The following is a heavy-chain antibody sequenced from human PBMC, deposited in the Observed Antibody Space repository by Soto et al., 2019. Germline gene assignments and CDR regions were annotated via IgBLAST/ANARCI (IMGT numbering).Heavy chain of an antibody. CDR2: IYPGDSDT. V-gene: IGHV5-51*01. CDR1: GYRFSICW. Sequence: REPRKISCSDSGYRFSICWSEGVRQMAGKGLEWMVIIYPGDSDTRYSPSFQGQVTISADKSISTAYLQWSSLKASDTAMYYCARRGYCSGGSCSERGFDPWGPGTLVTVSS. CDR3: ARRGYCSGGSCSERGFDP. D-gene: IGHD2-15*01. J-gene: IGHJ5*02.